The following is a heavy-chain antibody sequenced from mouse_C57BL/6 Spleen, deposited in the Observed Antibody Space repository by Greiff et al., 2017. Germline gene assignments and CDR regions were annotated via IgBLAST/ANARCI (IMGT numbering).Heavy chain of an antibody. V-gene: IGHV1-63*01. CDR3: ARSNYDGYPYAMDY. D-gene: IGHD2-3*01. Sequence: VHLVESGAELVRPGTSVKMSCKASGYTFTNYWIGWAKQRPGHGLEWIGDIYPGGGYTNYNEKFKGKATLTADKSSSTAYMQFSSLTSEDSAIYYCARSNYDGYPYAMDYWGQGTSVTVSS. CDR1: GYTFTNYW. J-gene: IGHJ4*01. CDR2: IYPGGGYT.